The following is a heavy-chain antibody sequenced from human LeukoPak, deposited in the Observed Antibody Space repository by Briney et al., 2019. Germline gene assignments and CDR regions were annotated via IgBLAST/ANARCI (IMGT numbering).Heavy chain of an antibody. V-gene: IGHV1-69*01. CDR2: IIPIFGTA. J-gene: IGHJ4*02. CDR1: GGTFSSYA. D-gene: IGHD6-13*01. Sequence: GASVKVSCKASGGTFSSYAISWVRQAPGQGLEWMGGIIPIFGTANYAQKFQGRVTITADESTSTAYMELSSLRSEDTAVYYCATGTRYSSSWYGYYFDYWGQGTLVTVSS. CDR3: ATGTRYSSSWYGYYFDY.